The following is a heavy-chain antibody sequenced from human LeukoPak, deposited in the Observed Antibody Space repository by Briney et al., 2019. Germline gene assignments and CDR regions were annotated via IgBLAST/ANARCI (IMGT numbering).Heavy chain of an antibody. V-gene: IGHV4-61*01. CDR1: SDSFSNGNYF. CDR2: IYYSGST. J-gene: IGHJ4*02. Sequence: SQTLSLTCTVSSDSFSNGNYFWAWIRQPPGKGLEWIGYIYYSGSTNYNPSLKSRVTISVDTSKNQFSLKLSSVTAADTAVYYCAREFYSSGWYYYFDYWGQGTLVTVSS. D-gene: IGHD6-19*01. CDR3: AREFYSSGWYYYFDY.